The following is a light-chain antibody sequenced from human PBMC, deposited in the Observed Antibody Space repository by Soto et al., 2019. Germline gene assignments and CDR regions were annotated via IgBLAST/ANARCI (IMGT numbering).Light chain of an antibody. CDR1: QSLSSR. Sequence: EIVMTQSPATLSVSPGERVTLSCRASQSLSSRLAWYQQKPGQAPRLLIYDASTRATGIPARFSGSGSGSXXXXXXXXXQSEXFAXXXXXXXNNWHPLTFGPGTKVDIK. CDR3: XXXNNWHPLT. V-gene: IGKV3-15*01. J-gene: IGKJ3*01. CDR2: DAS.